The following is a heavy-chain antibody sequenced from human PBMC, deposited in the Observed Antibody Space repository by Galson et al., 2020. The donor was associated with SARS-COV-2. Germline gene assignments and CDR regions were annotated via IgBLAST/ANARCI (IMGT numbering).Heavy chain of an antibody. V-gene: IGHV3-9*01. D-gene: IGHD3-22*01. Sequence: YAMHWVRQAPGKGLEWVSGISWNSGKIGYGDSVKGRFTISRDNAKNSLYLQMNSLRAEDTALYYCARGLDSTGYNWFDPWGQGTLVTVSS. CDR2: ISWNSGKI. CDR1: YA. CDR3: ARGLDSTGYNWFDP. J-gene: IGHJ5*02.